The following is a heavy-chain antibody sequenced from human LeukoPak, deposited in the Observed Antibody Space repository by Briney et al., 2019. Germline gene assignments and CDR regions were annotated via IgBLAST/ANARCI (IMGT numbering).Heavy chain of an antibody. CDR3: ARIAAAQNGPSYYYYYMDV. V-gene: IGHV4-61*02. D-gene: IGHD6-13*01. CDR2: IYSGGST. Sequence: SETLSLTCTVSGGSISSGTYYWSWIRQPAGKGLEWIGRIYSGGSTNYNPSLKSRVTISVDTSKNQFFLKLSSVTAADTAVYYCARIAAAQNGPSYYYYYMDVWGKGTTVTVSS. CDR1: GGSISSGTYY. J-gene: IGHJ6*03.